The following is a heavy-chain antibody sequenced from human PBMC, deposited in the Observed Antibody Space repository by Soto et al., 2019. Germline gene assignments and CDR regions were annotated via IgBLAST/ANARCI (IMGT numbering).Heavy chain of an antibody. Sequence: PSETLSLTCTVSGGSISSYYWSWIRQPAGKGLEWIGRIYTSGSTNYNPSLKSRVTMSVDTSKNQFSLKLSSVTAADTAVYYCARLVGATKEENDYYYYGMDVWGQGTTVTVSS. CDR2: IYTSGST. J-gene: IGHJ6*02. CDR3: ARLVGATKEENDYYYYGMDV. CDR1: GGSISSYY. D-gene: IGHD1-26*01. V-gene: IGHV4-4*07.